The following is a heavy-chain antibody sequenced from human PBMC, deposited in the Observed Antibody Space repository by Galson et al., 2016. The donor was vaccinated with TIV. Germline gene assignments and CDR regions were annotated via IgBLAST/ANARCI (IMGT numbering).Heavy chain of an antibody. J-gene: IGHJ5*02. V-gene: IGHV3-21*01. D-gene: IGHD6-13*01. CDR1: GFIFSSYG. CDR2: ISSSNSYI. Sequence: SLRLSCAVSGFIFSSYGMNWVRQAPGKGLEWVSSISSSNSYISYADSVKGRFTISRDNAKNSLYLQMNSLRAADTAVYYCGREYESRYSSSWYRFDPWGQGALVTVSA. CDR3: GREYESRYSSSWYRFDP.